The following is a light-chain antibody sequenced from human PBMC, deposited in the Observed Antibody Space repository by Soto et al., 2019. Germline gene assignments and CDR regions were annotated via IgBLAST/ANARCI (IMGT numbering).Light chain of an antibody. CDR1: QSVSSSY. Sequence: EIVLTQSPGTLSLSPGERATLSCRASQSVSSSYLAWYQQKPGQAPRLLIYGASSRATGIAARFSGSGSGTDFTLTISRLEPEDFAVYYCQQYGSSRWTFGQGTKVDTK. V-gene: IGKV3-20*01. J-gene: IGKJ1*01. CDR3: QQYGSSRWT. CDR2: GAS.